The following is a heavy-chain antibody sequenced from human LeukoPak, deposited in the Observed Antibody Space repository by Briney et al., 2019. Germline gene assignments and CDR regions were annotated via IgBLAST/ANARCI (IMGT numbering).Heavy chain of an antibody. CDR1: GGSISRSSYF. Sequence: SETLSLTCTVSGGSISRSSYFWGWIRQPPGKGLEWIGSIYYSGSTYYNPSLKSRVTISVDTSKNQFSLKLSSVTAADTAVYYCARVDGFGELTFDFWGQGTLVTVAS. CDR2: IYYSGST. J-gene: IGHJ4*02. CDR3: ARVDGFGELTFDF. V-gene: IGHV4-39*07. D-gene: IGHD3-10*01.